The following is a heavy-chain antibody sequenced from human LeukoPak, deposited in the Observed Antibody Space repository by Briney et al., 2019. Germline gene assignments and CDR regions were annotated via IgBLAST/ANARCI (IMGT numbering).Heavy chain of an antibody. D-gene: IGHD1-26*01. CDR3: ATTTSGGDAFDI. V-gene: IGHV4-59*01. Sequence: SETLSLTCTVSGGSISSYYWNWIRQPPGKGLEWIGYIYYSGSTNYNPSLKSRVTISVDTSKNQFSLKLSSVTAADTAVYYCATTTSGGDAFDIWGQGTMVTVSS. J-gene: IGHJ3*02. CDR1: GGSISSYY. CDR2: IYYSGST.